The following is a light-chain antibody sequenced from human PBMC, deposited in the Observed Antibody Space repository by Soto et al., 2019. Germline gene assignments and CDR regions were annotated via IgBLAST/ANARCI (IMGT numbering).Light chain of an antibody. J-gene: IGKJ3*01. Sequence: ESVLTQSPGTLSLSPGERATLSWRASQRISSSSLAWYQQKPGQAPRLLIYDASRRATGIPDRFSGSGSDTESPLTISRLEPEDFAVYYCQQYGDSPLFTFGPGTKVDIK. CDR1: QRISSSS. CDR2: DAS. V-gene: IGKV3-20*01. CDR3: QQYGDSPLFT.